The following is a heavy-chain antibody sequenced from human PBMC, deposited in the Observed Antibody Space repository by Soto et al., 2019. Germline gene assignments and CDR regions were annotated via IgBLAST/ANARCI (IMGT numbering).Heavy chain of an antibody. Sequence: GGSLRLSCTASGFNFRSYAMSWVRQAPEKGLEWVSIISSNGESTHHTGAIYYADSVRGRFTISRDNSKNTLSLQMNSLRAEDPAIYFCTKALYCSSTSCYSGGDTFHVWGPGTMVS. D-gene: IGHD2-2*01. CDR1: GFNFRSYA. J-gene: IGHJ3*01. CDR2: ISSNGESTHHTGAI. V-gene: IGHV3-23*01. CDR3: TKALYCSSTSCYSGGDTFHV.